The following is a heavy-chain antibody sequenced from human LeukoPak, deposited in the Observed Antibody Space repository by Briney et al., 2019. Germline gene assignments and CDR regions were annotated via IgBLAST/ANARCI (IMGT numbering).Heavy chain of an antibody. V-gene: IGHV3-74*01. CDR2: ILSDGSYT. CDR1: GFTFSSNW. J-gene: IGHJ4*02. CDR3: ARGQTYDPPDY. Sequence: GGSLRLSCAASGFTFSSNWMHWVRQVPGKGLEWVSRILSDGSYTSYADSVRGRFTISRDNAKNTLNLQMNSLRAEDTAVYYCARGQTYDPPDYWGQGTLVTVSS. D-gene: IGHD3-22*01.